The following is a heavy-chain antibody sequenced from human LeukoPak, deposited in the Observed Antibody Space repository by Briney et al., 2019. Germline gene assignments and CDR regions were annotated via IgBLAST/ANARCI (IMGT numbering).Heavy chain of an antibody. CDR1: GFTFSSYA. V-gene: IGHV3-23*01. J-gene: IGHJ4*02. D-gene: IGHD6-13*01. CDR2: ISGSGGST. CDR3: ARVDQAAAGPEDFYYFDY. Sequence: GGSLRLSCAASGFTFSSYAMSWVRQAPGKGLEWVSAISGSGGSTYYADSVKGRFTISRDNSKNTLYLQMNSLRAEDTAVYYCARVDQAAAGPEDFYYFDYWGQGTLVTVSS.